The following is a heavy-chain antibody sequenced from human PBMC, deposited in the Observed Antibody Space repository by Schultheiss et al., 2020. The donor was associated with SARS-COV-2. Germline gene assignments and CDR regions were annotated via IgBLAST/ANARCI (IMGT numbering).Heavy chain of an antibody. V-gene: IGHV3-15*07. CDR3: TTVKASRQQLAIPYYFDY. CDR1: GFTFSSYG. J-gene: IGHJ4*02. Sequence: GESLKISCAASGFTFSSYGMHWVRQAPGKGLEWVGRIKSKTDGGTTDYAAPVKGRFTISRDDSKNTLYLQMNSLKTEDTAVYYCTTVKASRQQLAIPYYFDYWGQGTLVTVSS. CDR2: IKSKTDGGTT. D-gene: IGHD6-13*01.